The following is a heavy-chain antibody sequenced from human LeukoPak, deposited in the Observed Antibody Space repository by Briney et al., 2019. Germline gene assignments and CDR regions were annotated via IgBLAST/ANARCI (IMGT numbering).Heavy chain of an antibody. Sequence: PGGSLRLSCAASGSTFSSYGMHWVRQAPGKGLEWVAFIRYDGSNKYYADSVKGRFTISRDNSKNTLYLQMNSLRAEDTAVYYCARESGITMVRGVIPWGQGTLVTVSS. CDR2: IRYDGSNK. D-gene: IGHD3-10*01. J-gene: IGHJ5*02. CDR1: GSTFSSYG. V-gene: IGHV3-30*02. CDR3: ARESGITMVRGVIP.